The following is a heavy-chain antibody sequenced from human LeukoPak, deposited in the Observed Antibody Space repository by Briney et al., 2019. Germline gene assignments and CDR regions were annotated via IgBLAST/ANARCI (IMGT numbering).Heavy chain of an antibody. CDR2: ITGSYDST. CDR1: GFTFSNYA. D-gene: IGHD3-16*02. J-gene: IGHJ4*02. V-gene: IGHV3-23*01. CDR3: ARDIGYSDY. Sequence: GGSLRLSCAASGFTFSNYAMSWVRQAPGKGLEWVSAITGSYDSTNYADSVKGRFTISRDNSKNTLYVQMNSLRADDTAVYYCARDIGYSDYWGQGTLVTVSS.